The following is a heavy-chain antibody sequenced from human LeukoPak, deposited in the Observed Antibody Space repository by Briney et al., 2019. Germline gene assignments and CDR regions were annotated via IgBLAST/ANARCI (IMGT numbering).Heavy chain of an antibody. V-gene: IGHV4-34*01. Sequence: PSETLSLTCAVHGGSFSGYYWSWIRQPPGKGLEWIGEINHSGSTNYNPSLKSRVTISVDTSKNQFSLKLSSVTAADTAVYYCARTSNPQYYYYYGIDVWGQGTTVTVSS. CDR3: ARTSNPQYYYYYGIDV. D-gene: IGHD4-11*01. CDR2: INHSGST. J-gene: IGHJ6*02. CDR1: GGSFSGYY.